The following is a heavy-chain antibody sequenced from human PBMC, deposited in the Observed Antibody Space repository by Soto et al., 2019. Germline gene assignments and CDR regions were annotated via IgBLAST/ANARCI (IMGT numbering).Heavy chain of an antibody. V-gene: IGHV1-24*01. CDR1: GYTLTELS. CDR3: ATPSDTVVVPAATQFDY. D-gene: IGHD2-2*01. CDR2: FDPEDGET. Sequence: ASVKVSCKVSGYTLTELSMHWVRQAPGKGLEWMGGFDPEDGETIYAQKFQGRVTMTEDTSTDTAYMELSSLRSEDTAVYYCATPSDTVVVPAATQFDYWGQATLVTVSS. J-gene: IGHJ4*02.